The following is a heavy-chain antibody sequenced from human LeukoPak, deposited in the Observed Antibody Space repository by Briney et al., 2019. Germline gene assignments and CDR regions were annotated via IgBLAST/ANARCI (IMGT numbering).Heavy chain of an antibody. V-gene: IGHV3-74*01. Sequence: GGSLRLSCAASGFTFSSWVRQAPGKGLVWVSRINSDGSGTSDADFVKGRFTISRDNSKNTLYLQMNSLRAEDTAMYYCARDRLTNDAFDIWGQGTMVTVSS. CDR3: ARDRLTNDAFDI. J-gene: IGHJ3*02. CDR2: INSDGSGT. D-gene: IGHD2-8*01. CDR1: GFTFSS.